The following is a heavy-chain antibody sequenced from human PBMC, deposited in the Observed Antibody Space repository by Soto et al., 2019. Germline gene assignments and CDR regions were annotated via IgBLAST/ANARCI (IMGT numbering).Heavy chain of an antibody. J-gene: IGHJ4*02. D-gene: IGHD7-27*01. V-gene: IGHV1-3*01. Sequence: ASVKVSCKASGYTFTSYGIHWVRQAPGQRLEWMGWINAANGDTKYSPKFQGRVTITSDMSKSTVFLQLNNLTLEDTATYYCAKAERFWVPFHWGQGTLVTVSS. CDR2: INAANGDT. CDR3: AKAERFWVPFH. CDR1: GYTFTSYG.